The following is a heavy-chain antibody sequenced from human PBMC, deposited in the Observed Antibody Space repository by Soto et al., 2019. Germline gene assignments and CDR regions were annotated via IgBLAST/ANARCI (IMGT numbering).Heavy chain of an antibody. CDR1: GYSFTSYW. CDR3: ARSLHRSSTSCPPVYMDV. Sequence: GESLKISCKGSGYSFTSYWIGWVRQMPGKGLEWMGIIYPGDSDTRYSPSFQGQVTISADKSISTAYLQWSSLKASDTAMYYCARSLHRSSTSCPPVYMDVWGKGTTVTVSS. V-gene: IGHV5-51*01. J-gene: IGHJ6*03. D-gene: IGHD2-2*01. CDR2: IYPGDSDT.